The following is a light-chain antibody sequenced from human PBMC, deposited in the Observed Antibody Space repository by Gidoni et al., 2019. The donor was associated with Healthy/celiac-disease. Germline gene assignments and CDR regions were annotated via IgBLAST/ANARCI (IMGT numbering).Light chain of an antibody. CDR1: SLRSYY. CDR3: NSRDSSGNPWV. CDR2: GKN. Sequence: SSELTQDPAVSVALGQTVRITCQGDSLRSYYASWDQQKPGQAPVLVIYGKNNRPSGIPDRFSGSSSGNTASLTITGAQAEDEADYYCNSRDSSGNPWVFGGGTKLTVL. V-gene: IGLV3-19*01. J-gene: IGLJ3*02.